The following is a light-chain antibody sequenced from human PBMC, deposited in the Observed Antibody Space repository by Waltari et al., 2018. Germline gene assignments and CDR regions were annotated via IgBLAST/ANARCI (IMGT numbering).Light chain of an antibody. J-gene: IGKJ1*01. V-gene: IGKV3-20*01. CDR1: ESVRRA. Sequence: EIVLTQSPGTLSLSPGESATLSCRASESVRRALAWYQHRPGQAPRLLIYDASARATGIPDRFSGSGSGTDFSLTISRLEPEDFALYYCQHYRSWPVTFGQGTKVEIK. CDR3: QHYRSWPVT. CDR2: DAS.